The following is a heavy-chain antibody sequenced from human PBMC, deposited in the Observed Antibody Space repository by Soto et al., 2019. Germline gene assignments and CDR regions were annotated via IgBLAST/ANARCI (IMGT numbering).Heavy chain of an antibody. CDR3: AREMATISLGAFDI. CDR2: TNNDGSAT. V-gene: IGHV3-74*01. J-gene: IGHJ3*02. Sequence: PGGSLRLSCAASGFGLSSYWMHWVRQAPGKGLVWVSRTNNDGSATTYADSVRGRFTSFRDNAKNTLFLQMASLGVEDTAVYYCAREMATISLGAFDIWGEGTMVTVSS. CDR1: GFGLSSYW. D-gene: IGHD5-12*01.